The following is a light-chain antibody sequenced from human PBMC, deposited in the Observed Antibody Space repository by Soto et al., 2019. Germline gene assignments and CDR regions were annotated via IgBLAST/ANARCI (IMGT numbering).Light chain of an antibody. J-gene: IGKJ1*01. CDR3: QQYNGSRWT. V-gene: IGKV1-5*03. CDR2: KTS. CDR1: QSISNS. Sequence: DLEMTQSPSTLSASLGDRAPITCRASQSISNSLAWYQQKPGKAPKLLIYKTSSLQSGVPSRFSGSGSGTEFTLTISSLPPDEFATYYCQQYNGSRWTFGQGTKVDIK.